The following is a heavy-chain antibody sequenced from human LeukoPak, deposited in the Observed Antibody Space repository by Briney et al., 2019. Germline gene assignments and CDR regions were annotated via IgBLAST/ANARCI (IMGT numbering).Heavy chain of an antibody. CDR3: ARDRNPLYYDFWSGYST. Sequence: GGSLRLSCAASGFTLSSYSMNWVRQAPGKGLEWVSYISSSSSTIYYADPVKGRFTISRDNAKNSLYLQMNSLRAEDTAVYYCARDRNPLYYDFWSGYSTWGQGTLVTVSS. J-gene: IGHJ5*02. D-gene: IGHD3-3*01. CDR2: ISSSSSTI. CDR1: GFTLSSYS. V-gene: IGHV3-48*01.